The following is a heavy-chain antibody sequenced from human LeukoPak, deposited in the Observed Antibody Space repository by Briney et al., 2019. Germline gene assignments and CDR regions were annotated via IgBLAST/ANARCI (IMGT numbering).Heavy chain of an antibody. CDR3: AREYNWNDYFDY. V-gene: IGHV1-46*01. CDR1: GYTFTSYY. D-gene: IGHD1-20*01. CDR2: INPSYGTT. Sequence: ASVKVSCKASGYTFTSYYMHWVRQAPGQGLEWMGIINPSYGTTTYAQKFQGRVTMTRDTSTSTVYMELSSLRSEDTAVYYCAREYNWNDYFDYWGQGTPVTVSS. J-gene: IGHJ4*02.